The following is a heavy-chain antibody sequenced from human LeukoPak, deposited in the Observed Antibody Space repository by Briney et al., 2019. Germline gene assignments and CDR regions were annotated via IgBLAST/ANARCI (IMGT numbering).Heavy chain of an antibody. CDR2: INPSGGST. D-gene: IGHD2-8*01. J-gene: IGHJ6*02. Sequence: ASVKVSCKASGYNLISYYMHWVRQAPGQDLEWMGIINPSGGSTSYAQKFQDRVTMTRDTSTSTVYMELSSLKSEDTAVYYCAREDVVLVDAVRYYYYGMDVWGQGTTVTVSS. CDR1: GYNLISYY. CDR3: AREDVVLVDAVRYYYYGMDV. V-gene: IGHV1-46*01.